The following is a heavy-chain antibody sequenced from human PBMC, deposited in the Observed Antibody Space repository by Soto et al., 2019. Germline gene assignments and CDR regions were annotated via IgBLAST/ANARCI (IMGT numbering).Heavy chain of an antibody. CDR1: GFTFSSYS. Sequence: EVQLVESGGGLVKPGGSLRLSCAASGFTFSSYSMNWVRQAPGKGLEWVSSISSSSGCIYYADSVKGRFTISRDNAKNSQYLQMNRLRAVDTAGSDGAGPYSNDYGDTVSLVIDAFDIWGQGTLVTVSS. CDR2: ISSSSGCI. D-gene: IGHD4-17*01. V-gene: IGHV3-21*01. CDR3: AGPYSNDYGDTVSLVIDAFDI. J-gene: IGHJ3*02.